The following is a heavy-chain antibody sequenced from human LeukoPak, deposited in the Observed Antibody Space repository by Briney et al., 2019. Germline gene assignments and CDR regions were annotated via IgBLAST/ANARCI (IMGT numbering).Heavy chain of an antibody. CDR3: AREIMTTDDY. CDR1: GYTFTGYY. CDR2: INPNTGAT. Sequence: ASVKVPCKASGYTFTGYYMHWVRQAPGQRLEWMGWINPNTGATNYAQKFQGRVTMTRDTSISTAYMDLSWLRSDDTAVYYCAREIMTTDDYWGQGTLVTVSS. J-gene: IGHJ4*02. D-gene: IGHD4-11*01. V-gene: IGHV1-2*02.